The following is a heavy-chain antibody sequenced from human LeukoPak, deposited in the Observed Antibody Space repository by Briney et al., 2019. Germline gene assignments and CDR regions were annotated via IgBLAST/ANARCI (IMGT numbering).Heavy chain of an antibody. D-gene: IGHD2-15*01. V-gene: IGHV3-9*01. J-gene: IGHJ6*02. CDR3: AKDINELPRHGMDV. CDR2: ISWNSVSI. CDR1: GFTFDDYA. Sequence: GRSLRLSCAASGFTFDDYAMHWVRQAPGKGLEWVSGISWNSVSIGYVDSVKGRFTISRDNAKNSLYLQMNSLRPEDTAVYYCAKDINELPRHGMDVWGQGTTVTVSS.